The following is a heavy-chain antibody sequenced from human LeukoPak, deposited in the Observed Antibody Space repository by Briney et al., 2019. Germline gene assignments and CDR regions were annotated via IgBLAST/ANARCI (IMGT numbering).Heavy chain of an antibody. CDR1: GGSIGSGSYY. Sequence: SQTLSLTCTVSGGSIGSGSYYWTWIRQPAGKGLEWIGRIYTSGSTNYNPSLKSRVNISIDTSKNQFSLNLISVTAADTAVYYCARGSDCTTTTCSDIRQNWFDPWGQGTLVTVSS. V-gene: IGHV4-61*02. CDR3: ARGSDCTTTTCSDIRQNWFDP. D-gene: IGHD2-2*01. CDR2: IYTSGST. J-gene: IGHJ5*02.